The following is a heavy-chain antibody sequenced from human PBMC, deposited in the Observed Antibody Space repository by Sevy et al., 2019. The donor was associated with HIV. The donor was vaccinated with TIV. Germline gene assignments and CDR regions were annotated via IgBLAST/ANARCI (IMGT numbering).Heavy chain of an antibody. D-gene: IGHD3-10*01. CDR1: GYSISSGYY. CDR3: ARGLYLDY. V-gene: IGHV4-38-2*02. J-gene: IGHJ4*02. CDR2: SLHSGST. Sequence: SETLSLTCTVSGYSISSGYYWGWIRQPPGKGLEWIGSSLHSGSTYCNPSLESRVTISVDTSKNQFSLNMSSVTAADTAVYYCARGLYLDYWGQGILVTVSS.